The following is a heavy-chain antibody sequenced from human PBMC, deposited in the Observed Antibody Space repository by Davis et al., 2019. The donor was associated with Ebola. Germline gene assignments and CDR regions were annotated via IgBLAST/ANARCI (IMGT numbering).Heavy chain of an antibody. V-gene: IGHV3-74*01. D-gene: IGHD3-16*01. CDR3: ATDPYGGNPQSADY. J-gene: IGHJ4*02. CDR2: INSDGSFT. Sequence: HTGGSLRLSCVGSGINFRSNWMQWVRQVPGKGLVWVSRINSDGSFTSYADSVKGRFTISRDNTKNTLFLQMNSLRADDTAVYYCATDPYGGNPQSADYWGQGSLVIVSS. CDR1: GINFRSNW.